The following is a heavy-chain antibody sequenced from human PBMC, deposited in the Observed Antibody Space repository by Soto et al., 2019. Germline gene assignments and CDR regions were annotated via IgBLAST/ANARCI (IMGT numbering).Heavy chain of an antibody. CDR2: IYYSGST. V-gene: IGHV4-31*03. J-gene: IGHJ4*02. D-gene: IGHD3-22*01. CDR3: ARETPYYYDSSGSTPGVFDY. Sequence: SETLSLTCTVSGGSISSGGYYWSWIRQHPGKGLEWIGYIYYSGSTYYNPSLKSRVTISVDTSKNQFSLKLSSVTAADTAVYYCARETPYYYDSSGSTPGVFDYWGQGTLVTVSS. CDR1: GGSISSGGYY.